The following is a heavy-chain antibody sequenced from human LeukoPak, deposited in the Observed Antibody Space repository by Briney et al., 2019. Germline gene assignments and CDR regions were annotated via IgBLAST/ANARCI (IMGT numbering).Heavy chain of an antibody. CDR3: ARRGGGYFDY. J-gene: IGHJ4*02. V-gene: IGHV5-10-1*01. CDR1: GYSFTTLY. Sequence: NPGESLKISCQASGYSFTTLYISWVRQMPGKGLEWMGRIDPSDSYTDYSPAFEGHVTISVDQSINTAFLQWSSLKASDTAMYYCARRGGGYFDYWGQGTLVTVSS. CDR2: IDPSDSYT. D-gene: IGHD3-22*01.